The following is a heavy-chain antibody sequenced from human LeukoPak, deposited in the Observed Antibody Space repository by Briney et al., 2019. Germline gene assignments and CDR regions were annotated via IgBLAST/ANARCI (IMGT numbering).Heavy chain of an antibody. V-gene: IGHV3-23*01. J-gene: IGHJ4*02. CDR3: AKSPVAGVDY. CDR2: IIGSGGTT. Sequence: GGSLRLSCVASGFTFSSYTMSWVRQAPGKGLEWVSAIIGSGGTTDYADSVKGRFTISRDNSRNTLYLQMNSLRAEDTAVYYCAKSPVAGVDYWGQGTLVTVSS. D-gene: IGHD6-19*01. CDR1: GFTFSSYT.